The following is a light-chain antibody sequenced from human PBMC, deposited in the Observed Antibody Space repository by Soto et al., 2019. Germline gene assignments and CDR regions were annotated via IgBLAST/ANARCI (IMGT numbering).Light chain of an antibody. V-gene: IGLV2-14*01. J-gene: IGLJ2*01. CDR2: DVS. Sequence: QSVLTQPASVSGSPGQSITISCTGTSSDVGGYNYVSWYQQHPGKAPKLTIYDVSNRPSGVSNRFSGSKSGNTASLTISGLQAEDEADYYSSSYTSSSTVLFGGGTKVTVL. CDR3: SSYTSSSTVL. CDR1: SSDVGGYNY.